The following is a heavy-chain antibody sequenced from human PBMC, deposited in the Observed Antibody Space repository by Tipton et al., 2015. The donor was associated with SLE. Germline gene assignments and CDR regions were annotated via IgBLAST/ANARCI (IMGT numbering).Heavy chain of an antibody. V-gene: IGHV3-48*03. CDR1: GFTFSSYE. J-gene: IGHJ5*02. Sequence: SLRLSCATSGFTFSSYEMIWARQAPGKGLEWVSSITSAGAIYYADSVKDRFTISRDNGKNTLYLQMDSLRAEDTALYYCASRLGSWYGIDPWGQGTLVTVSS. CDR2: ITSAGAI. CDR3: ASRLGSWYGIDP. D-gene: IGHD6-13*01.